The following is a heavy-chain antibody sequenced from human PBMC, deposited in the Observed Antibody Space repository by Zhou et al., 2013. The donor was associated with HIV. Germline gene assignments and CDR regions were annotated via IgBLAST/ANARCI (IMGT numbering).Heavy chain of an antibody. D-gene: IGHD2-8*02. CDR1: GYTFTTYD. CDR2: MNPNSGNT. CDR3: ARATGGSVRFDP. V-gene: IGHV1-8*01. J-gene: IGHJ5*02. Sequence: QEQLVQSGAEVKKPGASVKVSCKASGYTFTTYDINWVRQATGQGLEWLGWMNPNSGNTGYAQKFQGRVTMTRNTSITTAYMELRSLRSEDTAVYFCARATGGSVRFDPWGQGTLVTVSS.